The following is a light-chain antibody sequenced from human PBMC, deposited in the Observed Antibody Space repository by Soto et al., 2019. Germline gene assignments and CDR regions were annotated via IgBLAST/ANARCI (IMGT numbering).Light chain of an antibody. CDR1: QDINDY. CDR3: QQYKGYPLT. J-gene: IGKJ4*01. V-gene: IGKV1-5*01. CDR2: DAS. Sequence: EIQMTQSPSSLSASLGDRVTITCQASQDINDYSNWYQQKPGKAPKLLIFDASSLESGVPSRFSGSGSGTEFTLTISSLRPDDFATYYCQQYKGYPLTFGGGTKVEIK.